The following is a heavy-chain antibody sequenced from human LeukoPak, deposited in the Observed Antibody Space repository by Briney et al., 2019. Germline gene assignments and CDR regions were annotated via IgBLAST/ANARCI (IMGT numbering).Heavy chain of an antibody. CDR2: IWYDGSNK. J-gene: IGHJ4*02. CDR3: ARDRSGTFDY. D-gene: IGHD2-15*01. Sequence: PGGSLRLSCAASGFTFSSYDMHWVRQAPGKGLEWVALIWYDGSNKYYADSVKGRFTISRDNSRNTPYLQMNSLRAEDTAVYYCARDRSGTFDYWGQGTLVTVSS. CDR1: GFTFSSYD. V-gene: IGHV3-33*01.